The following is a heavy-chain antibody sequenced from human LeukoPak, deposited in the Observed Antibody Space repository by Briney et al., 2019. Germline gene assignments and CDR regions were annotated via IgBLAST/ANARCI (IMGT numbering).Heavy chain of an antibody. D-gene: IGHD3-10*01. V-gene: IGHV3-7*03. J-gene: IGHJ4*02. CDR2: INQDETAK. CDR3: ATEGKMVRGLYTDY. CDR1: GFTFSRYW. Sequence: GGSLRLSCAASGFTFSRYWMSWVRQAPGKGLEWVASINQDETAKLYVDSVKGRFTISRDNAKNSLFLQMNSLRSEDTAVYYCATEGKMVRGLYTDYWGQGTLVTVSS.